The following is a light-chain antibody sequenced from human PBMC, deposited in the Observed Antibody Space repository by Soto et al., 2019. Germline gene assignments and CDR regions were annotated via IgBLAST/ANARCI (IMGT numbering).Light chain of an antibody. Sequence: DVQMTQSPSSVSASVGDRVTITCRASQDIRSWLTWYQQKPGQAPKLLIYAASTLQNGVPSRFSGSGSGTDFTLTISGLQPEDFATYYCKQANGFPHSVGRVTRLDIK. CDR1: QDIRSW. J-gene: IGKJ2*01. CDR2: AAS. V-gene: IGKV1-12*01. CDR3: KQANGFPHS.